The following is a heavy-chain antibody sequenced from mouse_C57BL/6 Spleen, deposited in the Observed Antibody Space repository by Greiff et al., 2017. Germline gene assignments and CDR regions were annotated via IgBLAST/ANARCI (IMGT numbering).Heavy chain of an antibody. CDR3: ARPDYGWYFDV. Sequence: VQLQQSGAELVRPGSSVKLSCKASGYTFTSYWMHWVKQRPIQGLEWIGNIDPSDSETHYNQKFKDKATLTVDKSSSTAYMQLSSLTSEDSAVYYCARPDYGWYFDVWGTGTTVTVSS. CDR2: IDPSDSET. D-gene: IGHD2-4*01. CDR1: GYTFTSYW. J-gene: IGHJ1*03. V-gene: IGHV1-52*01.